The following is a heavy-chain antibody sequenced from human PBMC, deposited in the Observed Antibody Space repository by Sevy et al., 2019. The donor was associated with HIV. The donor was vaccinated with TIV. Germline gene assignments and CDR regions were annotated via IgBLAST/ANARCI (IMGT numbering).Heavy chain of an antibody. CDR1: GFTFSKYW. D-gene: IGHD1-7*01. V-gene: IGHV3-7*01. J-gene: IGHJ4*02. CDR3: ARDDGNYYFHY. CDR2: IKQDEGQK. Sequence: GGSLRLSCAASGFTFSKYWMGWVRQAPGKGLEWVANIKQDEGQKYYVDSVKGRFTISRDNAKNSLYLQMNSLRADDTAVYFCARDDGNYYFHYWGQGTLVTVSS.